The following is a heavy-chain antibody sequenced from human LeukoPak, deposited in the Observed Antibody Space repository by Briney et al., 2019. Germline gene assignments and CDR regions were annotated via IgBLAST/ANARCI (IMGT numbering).Heavy chain of an antibody. Sequence: SETLSLTCAVYGGSFSGYYWSWIRQPPGKGLEWIGEINHSGSTNYNPSLKSRVTISVDTSKNQFSLKLSSVTAADTAVYYCAKSALLTGYPCFDYWGQGTLVTVSS. V-gene: IGHV4-34*01. J-gene: IGHJ4*02. CDR2: INHSGST. CDR3: AKSALLTGYPCFDY. CDR1: GGSFSGYY. D-gene: IGHD3-9*01.